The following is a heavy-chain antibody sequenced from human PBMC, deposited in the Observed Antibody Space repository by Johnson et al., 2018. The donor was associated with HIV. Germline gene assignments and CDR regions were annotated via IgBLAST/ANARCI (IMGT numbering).Heavy chain of an antibody. D-gene: IGHD5/OR15-5a*01. J-gene: IGHJ3*01. V-gene: IGHV3-30*03. Sequence: QVQLVESGGGLVQPGGSLRLSCAASGFTFSSYWMSWVRQAPGKGLEWVAVISYDGSNKYYTDSVKGRFPISRDNSKNSLYLQMNSLRAEDTAVYYCARDVYAGAHGNWGQGTRVTVSS. CDR3: ARDVYAGAHGN. CDR2: ISYDGSNK. CDR1: GFTFSSYW.